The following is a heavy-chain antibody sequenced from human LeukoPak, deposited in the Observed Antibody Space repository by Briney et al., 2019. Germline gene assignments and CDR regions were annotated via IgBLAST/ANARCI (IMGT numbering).Heavy chain of an antibody. CDR2: IRYDGSNK. CDR1: GFTFSSYG. D-gene: IGHD3-22*01. CDR3: ANLPGPGTWDYYYDSTDTPNFDY. Sequence: GGSLRLSCAASGFTFSSYGMHWVRQAPGKGLEWVAFIRYDGSNKYYADSVKGRFTISRDNSKNTLYLQMNSLRAEDTAVYYCANLPGPGTWDYYYDSTDTPNFDYWGQGTLVTVSS. J-gene: IGHJ4*02. V-gene: IGHV3-30*02.